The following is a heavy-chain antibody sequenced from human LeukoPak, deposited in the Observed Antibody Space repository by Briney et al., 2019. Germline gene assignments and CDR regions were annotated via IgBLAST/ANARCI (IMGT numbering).Heavy chain of an antibody. CDR1: GFTFSSYA. J-gene: IGHJ4*02. CDR2: ISGSGGST. D-gene: IGHD2-15*01. V-gene: IGHV3-23*01. Sequence: PGGSLRLSCAASGFTFSSYAMSWVRQAPGKGLEWVSAISGSGGSTYYADSVKGRFTISRDNSKNTLYLQMNSLRAEDTAVYYCAKQDCSGGSCSPLSYFDYWGQGTLVTVSS. CDR3: AKQDCSGGSCSPLSYFDY.